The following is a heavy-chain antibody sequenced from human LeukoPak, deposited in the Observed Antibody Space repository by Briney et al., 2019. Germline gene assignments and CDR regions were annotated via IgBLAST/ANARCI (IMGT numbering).Heavy chain of an antibody. CDR2: IHYPEST. CDR1: GFSISSGFF. Sequence: PSETLSLTCAVSGFSISSGFFWGWIRRPPGKGLEWVGTIHYPESTYYNPSLSSRLTISMDTSKNHFYLKLSSVTAADTALYFCARGRGRQVGTRWHPDTHHDYWGQGILVTVSS. J-gene: IGHJ4*02. CDR3: ARGRGRQVGTRWHPDTHHDY. D-gene: IGHD6-13*01. V-gene: IGHV4-38-2*01.